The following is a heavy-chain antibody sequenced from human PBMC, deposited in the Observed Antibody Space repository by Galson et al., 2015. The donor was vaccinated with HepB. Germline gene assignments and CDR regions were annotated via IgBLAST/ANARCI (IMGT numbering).Heavy chain of an antibody. CDR1: GGFISTYD. CDR2: VHYTGTT. D-gene: IGHD2-15*01. V-gene: IGHV4-59*01. J-gene: IGHJ4*02. Sequence: ETLSLPFRVSGGFISTYDWVWIRQPPGKTLEWIGYVHYTGTTNYSPSLKSRVTVSLDMSKNQFFLKLNSVTAADTAVYYCARERTYCSGGSCDFAFDYWGPGMLVTVSS. CDR3: ARERTYCSGGSCDFAFDY.